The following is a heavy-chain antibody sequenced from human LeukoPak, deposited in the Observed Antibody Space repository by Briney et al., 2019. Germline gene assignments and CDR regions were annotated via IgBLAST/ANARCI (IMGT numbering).Heavy chain of an antibody. D-gene: IGHD2-2*01. J-gene: IGHJ5*02. CDR2: MNPNSGGA. CDR1: VYIFTDYY. Sequence: ASVKVSCKASVYIFTDYYMHWLRKAPGHGLEWMGWMNPNSGGANYAQKFQGRVTTSRDTPISTAYMELSSLISDDTAVYYCATAGTVEAAATRWFDPWGQGTLVTVSS. CDR3: ATAGTVEAAATRWFDP. V-gene: IGHV1-2*02.